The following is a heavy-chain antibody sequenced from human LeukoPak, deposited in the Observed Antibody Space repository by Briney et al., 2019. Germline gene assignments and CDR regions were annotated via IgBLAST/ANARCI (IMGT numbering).Heavy chain of an antibody. CDR3: VGLGYYYDSSGYRYFDY. J-gene: IGHJ4*02. V-gene: IGHV1-18*01. CDR2: ISAYNGNT. Sequence: ASVKVSCMASGYTFTSYGISWVRQAPGQGLEWMGWISAYNGNTNYAQKLQGRVTMTTDTSTSTAYMELRSLRSDDTAVYYCVGLGYYYDSSGYRYFDYWGQGTLVTVSS. CDR1: GYTFTSYG. D-gene: IGHD3-22*01.